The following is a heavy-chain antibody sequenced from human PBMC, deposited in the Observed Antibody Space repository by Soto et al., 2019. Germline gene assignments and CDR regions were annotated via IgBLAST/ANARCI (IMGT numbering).Heavy chain of an antibody. CDR3: ARYYDSSVPAFGY. D-gene: IGHD3-22*01. CDR1: GYTFSDYY. CDR2: INPPDGST. J-gene: IGHJ4*02. V-gene: IGHV1-46*01. Sequence: QVQLVQSGAEVKKPGASVKVSCKASGYTFSDYYIHWVRQAPGHGLDWMGIINPPDGSTTYAQKFQGRVRMTSDSSTSTVYMELRSLRSEDTAIYYWARYYDSSVPAFGYWGQGTLVTVSS.